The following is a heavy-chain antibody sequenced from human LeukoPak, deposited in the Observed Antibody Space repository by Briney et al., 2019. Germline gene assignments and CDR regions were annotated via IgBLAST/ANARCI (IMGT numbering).Heavy chain of an antibody. J-gene: IGHJ4*02. CDR3: AKGHGGTPFDY. D-gene: IGHD4-23*01. V-gene: IGHV3-23*01. CDR2: ISGSGGST. Sequence: GGSLRLSCAASGFVVSRNYMTWVRQAPGKGLEWVSAISGSGGSTYYADSVKGRFTISRDNSKNTLYLQMNSLGAEDTAVYYCAKGHGGTPFDYWGQGTLVTVSS. CDR1: GFVVSRNY.